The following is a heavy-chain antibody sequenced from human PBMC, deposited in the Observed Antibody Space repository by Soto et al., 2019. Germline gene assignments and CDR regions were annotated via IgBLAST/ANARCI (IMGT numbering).Heavy chain of an antibody. V-gene: IGHV3-21*01. J-gene: IGHJ4*02. CDR1: GFTFSYYK. CDR2: ISRDSTYM. CDR3: ARDPYDFWSGPDY. D-gene: IGHD3-3*01. Sequence: VGSLRLSCAASGFTFSYYKMNWFRQAPGKGLEWVSSISRDSTYMYYADSVRGRFTISRDNAKKSVFLQMDRLSGDDTAVYYCARDPYDFWSGPDYWGQGSLVTVSS.